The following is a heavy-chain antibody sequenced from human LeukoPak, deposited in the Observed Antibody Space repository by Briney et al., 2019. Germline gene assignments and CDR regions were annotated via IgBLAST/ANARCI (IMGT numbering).Heavy chain of an antibody. V-gene: IGHV3-30*03. CDR3: ARGGSNWRRQQTFDS. CDR2: ISSDGIDK. Sequence: GGSLRLSCSVSGVTFRYYGMHWVRQAPGKGLEWVALISSDGIDKLYGASVKGRFTISRDNAKNSLYLQMNSLRAEDTAVYFCARGGSNWRRQQTFDSWGQGTLVTVSS. D-gene: IGHD6-13*01. J-gene: IGHJ5*01. CDR1: GVTFRYYG.